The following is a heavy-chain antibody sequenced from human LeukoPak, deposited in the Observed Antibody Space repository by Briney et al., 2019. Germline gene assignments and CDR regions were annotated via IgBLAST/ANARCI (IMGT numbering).Heavy chain of an antibody. CDR2: IYHSGST. V-gene: IGHV4-30-2*01. Sequence: TSETLSLTCTVSGGSISSGGYYWSWIRQPPGKGLEWIGYIYHSGSTYYNPSLKSRVTISVDRSKNQFSLKLSSVTAADTAVYYRARTTMMGGWFDPWGQGTLVTVSS. D-gene: IGHD1-1*01. J-gene: IGHJ5*02. CDR1: GGSISSGGYY. CDR3: ARTTMMGGWFDP.